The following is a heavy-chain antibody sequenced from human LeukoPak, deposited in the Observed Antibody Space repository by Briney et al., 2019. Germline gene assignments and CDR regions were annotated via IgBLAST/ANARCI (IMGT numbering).Heavy chain of an antibody. J-gene: IGHJ4*02. V-gene: IGHV3-21*05. CDR1: GYTLPSYS. Sequence: SGGSLRLSCAASGYTLPSYSLNWVRQSPGKCLEWISYVVTGGDDIYYADSVTGRFTISRDNAEKSVYLQMNSLRVEDTAVYYCVRGGRGRDDYFDYWGQGTQVTVSS. CDR2: VVTGGDDI. CDR3: VRGGRGRDDYFDY.